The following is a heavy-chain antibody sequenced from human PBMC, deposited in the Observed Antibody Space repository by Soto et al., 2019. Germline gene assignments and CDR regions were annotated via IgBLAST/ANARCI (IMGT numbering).Heavy chain of an antibody. V-gene: IGHV3-11*01. Sequence: QVQLVESGGDLVKPGGSLRLSCVASGFSFSDYSMTWMRQAPGGGLDFVAFISNTAITDYYADSVKGRFTISRDNARNSVSLQMDSLRAADAAVYYCARDLHQMRFHKHYYYYLDVWGTGTTVTVSS. J-gene: IGHJ6*03. CDR1: GFSFSDYS. D-gene: IGHD2-2*01. CDR3: ARDLHQMRFHKHYYYYLDV. CDR2: ISNTAITD.